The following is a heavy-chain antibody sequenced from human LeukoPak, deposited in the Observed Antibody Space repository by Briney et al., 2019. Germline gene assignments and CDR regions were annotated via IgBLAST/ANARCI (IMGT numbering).Heavy chain of an antibody. J-gene: IGHJ3*02. Sequence: PSETLSLTCAVYGGSFSGYYWSWIRQPPGKGLEWIGEINHSGSTNYNPSLKSRVTISVDTSKNQSSLKLSSVTAADTAVYYCARVLLGGYSSGWYDAFDIWGQGTMVTVSS. CDR3: ARVLLGGYSSGWYDAFDI. CDR2: INHSGST. D-gene: IGHD6-19*01. CDR1: GGSFSGYY. V-gene: IGHV4-34*01.